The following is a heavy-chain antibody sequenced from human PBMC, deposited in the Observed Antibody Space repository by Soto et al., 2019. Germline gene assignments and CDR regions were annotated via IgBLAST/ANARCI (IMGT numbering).Heavy chain of an antibody. V-gene: IGHV3-30*02. CDR3: AKDSSEGYFDY. J-gene: IGHJ4*02. Sequence: PGGSLRLSCAAYGFTFNNYAMHWVRQAPGKGLEWVAFIPYDGSDKYYGDSVKGRFTISRDKSRNTLYLQMNSLRPEDTAVYYCAKDSSEGYFDYWGQGTLVTVSS. CDR1: GFTFNNYA. CDR2: IPYDGSDK.